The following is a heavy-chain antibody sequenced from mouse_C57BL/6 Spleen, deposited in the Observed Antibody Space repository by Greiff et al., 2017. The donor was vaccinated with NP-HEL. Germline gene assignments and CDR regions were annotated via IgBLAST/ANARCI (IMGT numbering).Heavy chain of an antibody. CDR2: IDPSDSYT. D-gene: IGHD1-1*01. J-gene: IGHJ2*01. V-gene: IGHV1-50*01. CDR1: GYTFTSYW. Sequence: QVQLQQPGAELVKPGASVKLSCKASGYTFTSYWMQWVKQRPGQGLEWIGEIDPSDSYTNYNQKFKGKATLTVDTSSSTAYMQLSSLTSEDSAVHCGARAPTTVGDYWGQGTTLTVSS. CDR3: ARAPTTVGDY.